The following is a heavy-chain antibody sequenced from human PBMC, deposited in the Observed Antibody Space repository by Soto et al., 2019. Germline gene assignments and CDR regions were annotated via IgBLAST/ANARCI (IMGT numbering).Heavy chain of an antibody. V-gene: IGHV3-21*01. D-gene: IGHD1-26*01. CDR1: GFTFSSSS. J-gene: IGHJ6*01. Sequence: LRLSCAASGFTFSSSSMNGVRQAPGKGLEWVSSISSSSSYIYYADSVKGRLPISRDNAKNSLYLQMNSLRAEDTAVYYCARGSSWERLAANGFDPRGQVTTVP. CDR2: ISSSSSYI. CDR3: ARGSSWERLAANGFDP.